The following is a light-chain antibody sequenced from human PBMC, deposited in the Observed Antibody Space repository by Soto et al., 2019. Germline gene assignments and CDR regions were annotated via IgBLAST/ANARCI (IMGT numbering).Light chain of an antibody. J-gene: IGLJ2*01. CDR1: NGHSSYA. Sequence: QAVVTQSPSASASLGASVKLTCTLSNGHSSYAIAWHQQQPEKGPRYLMKVNSDGSHSKGDGIPDRFSGSSSGAERYFTISSLQSEDEADYYCQTWGTGIQVFGGGTKLTVL. V-gene: IGLV4-69*01. CDR2: VNSDGSH. CDR3: QTWGTGIQV.